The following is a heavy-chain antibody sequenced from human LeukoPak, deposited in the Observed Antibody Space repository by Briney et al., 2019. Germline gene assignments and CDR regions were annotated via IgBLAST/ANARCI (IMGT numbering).Heavy chain of an antibody. D-gene: IGHD3-10*01. V-gene: IGHV3-74*01. CDR2: INSDGSST. CDR1: GFTFSTYW. CDR3: ARSIYASGSFYTFDI. Sequence: GGSLRLSCAASGFTFSTYWMHWVRQAPGMGLVWVSSINSDGSSTTYADSVKGRFTISRDNAKNTLYLQMNTLRAEDTAVYYCARSIYASGSFYTFDIWGQGTMVTVSS. J-gene: IGHJ3*02.